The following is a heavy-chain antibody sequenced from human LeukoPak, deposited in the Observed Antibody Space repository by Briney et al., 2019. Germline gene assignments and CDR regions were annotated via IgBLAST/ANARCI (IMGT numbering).Heavy chain of an antibody. V-gene: IGHV4-34*01. CDR3: ARALRGYCSGGSCSYYYGMDV. CDR2: INHSGST. J-gene: IGHJ6*02. Sequence: SETLSLTCAVYGGSFRGYHWSWIRQPPGKGLEWIGEINHSGSTNYNPALKSRVTISVDTSKNQFSLKLSSVTAADTAVYYCARALRGYCSGGSCSYYYGMDVWGQGTTVTVSS. CDR1: GGSFRGYH. D-gene: IGHD2-15*01.